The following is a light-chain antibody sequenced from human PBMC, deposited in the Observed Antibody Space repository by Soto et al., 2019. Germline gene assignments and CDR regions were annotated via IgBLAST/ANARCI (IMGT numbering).Light chain of an antibody. CDR2: AAS. CDR3: QQASSFPFT. V-gene: IGKV1-12*01. CDR1: QAISSW. Sequence: DIQMTQSPSSVSASVGDRVTLTCRASQAISSWLAWYQQKPGKAPKLLIYAASSLPSGVPSRFSGSGSGTDFTLTVSSLQPEDFATYYCQQASSFPFTFGPGTTVAIK. J-gene: IGKJ3*01.